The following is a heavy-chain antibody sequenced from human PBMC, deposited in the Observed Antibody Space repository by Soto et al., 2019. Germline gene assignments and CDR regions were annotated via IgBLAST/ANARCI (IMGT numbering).Heavy chain of an antibody. D-gene: IGHD3-16*02. V-gene: IGHV1-2*04. Sequence: QVQLVQSGAEVKKPGASVKVSCKASGYTFTGYYMHWVRQAPGQGLEWMGWINPNSGGTNYAQKFQGWVTMTRDTSIRTAYRELSRLRSDDTAVYYCAKGTYDYVWGIYLYPSPSGMDVWGKGTTFTFSS. J-gene: IGHJ6*04. CDR3: AKGTYDYVWGIYLYPSPSGMDV. CDR1: GYTFTGYY. CDR2: INPNSGGT.